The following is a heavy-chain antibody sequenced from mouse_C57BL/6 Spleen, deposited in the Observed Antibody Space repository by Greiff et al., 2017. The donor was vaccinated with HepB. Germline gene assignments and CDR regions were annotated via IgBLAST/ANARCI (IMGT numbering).Heavy chain of an antibody. CDR2: IYPGSGST. CDR3: ARSPYGSIVWYFDV. Sequence: QVQLQQPGAELVKPGASVKMSCKASGYTFTSYWITWVKQRPGQGLEWIGGIYPGSGSTNYNEKFKSKATLTVDTSSSTAYMQLSSLTSEDSAVYYCARSPYGSIVWYFDVWGTGTTVTVSS. D-gene: IGHD2-1*01. V-gene: IGHV1-55*01. J-gene: IGHJ1*03. CDR1: GYTFTSYW.